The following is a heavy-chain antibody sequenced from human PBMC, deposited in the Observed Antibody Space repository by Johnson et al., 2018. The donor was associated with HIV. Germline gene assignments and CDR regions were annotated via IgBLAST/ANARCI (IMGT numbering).Heavy chain of an antibody. CDR2: ISGSGDST. Sequence: AAGGVTFSSYAVSWVRQAPGKGLEWVSVISGSGDSTYYADSVKGRFTISRDNSKNTLYLQMHSLRAEDTAVYYCAAGIFQASDAFDIWGQGTMVTVSS. J-gene: IGHJ3*02. V-gene: IGHV3-23*01. CDR1: GVTFSSYA. CDR3: AAGIFQASDAFDI.